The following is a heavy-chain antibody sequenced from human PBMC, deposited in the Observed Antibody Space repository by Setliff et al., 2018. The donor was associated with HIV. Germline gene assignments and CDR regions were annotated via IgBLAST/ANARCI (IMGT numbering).Heavy chain of an antibody. Sequence: PSETLSLTCAISGDSVSSNSAAWNWVRQSPSRGLEWLGRTYFGSKWYNNYAASVEGRITISPDTSRNEFSLQLNSVTPEDTAVYYCARGSYGSVLLWGQGTLVTVSS. CDR1: GDSVSSNSAA. V-gene: IGHV6-1*01. J-gene: IGHJ4*02. CDR2: TYFGSKWYN. D-gene: IGHD6-19*01. CDR3: ARGSYGSVLL.